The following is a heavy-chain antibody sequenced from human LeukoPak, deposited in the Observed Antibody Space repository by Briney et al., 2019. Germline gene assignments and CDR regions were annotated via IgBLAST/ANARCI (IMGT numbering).Heavy chain of an antibody. CDR3: ASRRSGWPNDAFDI. CDR2: ISASGANI. V-gene: IGHV3-48*01. J-gene: IGHJ3*02. CDR1: GFIFGGYT. Sequence: GGSLRLSCAGSGFIFGGYTMNWVRQAPGKGLEWLSYISASGANIFYADFVRGRFTISRDNAKNSVYLQMNSLRAEDTAFYCASRRSGWPNDAFDIWGQGTMVIVTS. D-gene: IGHD6-19*01.